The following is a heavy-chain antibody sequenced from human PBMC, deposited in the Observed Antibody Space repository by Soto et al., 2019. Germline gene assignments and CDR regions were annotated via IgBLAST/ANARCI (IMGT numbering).Heavy chain of an antibody. CDR3: ATGGDWSKPFDA. Sequence: ASVKVSCKASGYTVSNYAIHWVRQVPGQSLEWLGWLNAGNGDTKYSQQFQGRVTITRDTPATTAYMDLSSLRFEDTAVYYCATGGDWSKPFDACGQGAGVTVSA. J-gene: IGHJ4*02. V-gene: IGHV1-3*01. CDR1: GYTVSNYA. CDR2: LNAGNGDT. D-gene: IGHD2-21*02.